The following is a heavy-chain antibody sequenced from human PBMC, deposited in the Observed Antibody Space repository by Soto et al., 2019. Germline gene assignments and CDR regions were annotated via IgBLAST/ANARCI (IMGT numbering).Heavy chain of an antibody. CDR1: GFTFSNYA. V-gene: IGHV3-23*01. D-gene: IGHD6-13*01. CDR2: ISGFGGNT. J-gene: IGHJ4*02. CDR3: ANGFHSSTWYSFDN. Sequence: EVQLLESGGGLVQPGGSMRLSCAASGFTFSNYAMTWVRRAPGKGLEWVSGISGFGGNTYYADSVKGRFSISRDNSKNTLNLLMNNLSAKDTAVYYCANGFHSSTWYSFDNWGQGTLVTVSS.